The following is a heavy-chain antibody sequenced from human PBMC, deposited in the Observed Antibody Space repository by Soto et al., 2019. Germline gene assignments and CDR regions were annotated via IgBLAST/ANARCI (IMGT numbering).Heavy chain of an antibody. J-gene: IGHJ4*02. Sequence: THTHSLTGSSPGDSVSRNRVASNWIKQSPSRGLEWLGRTYYRSKWYNDYAVSVKSRISINPDTSKNQFSLQLNSVTPEDTAVYYCAKDYYGYYLDYWGQGTLVTVSS. CDR1: GDSVSRNRVA. D-gene: IGHD3-22*01. V-gene: IGHV6-1*01. CDR2: TYYRSKWYN. CDR3: AKDYYGYYLDY.